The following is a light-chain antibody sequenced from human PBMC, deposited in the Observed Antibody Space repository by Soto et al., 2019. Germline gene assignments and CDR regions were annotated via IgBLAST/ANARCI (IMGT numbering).Light chain of an antibody. CDR1: RNLLHSNGYYY. Sequence: VLTQSPLSLPVTPGEPASISCRSSRNLLHSNGYYYLDWYLQKPGQSPQLLTYLGSNRASGVPDRFSGSGSGTDFTLTISRVEAEDVGVYFCAQGLATPFTFGGGTKVEIK. V-gene: IGKV2-28*01. CDR3: AQGLATPFT. CDR2: LGS. J-gene: IGKJ4*01.